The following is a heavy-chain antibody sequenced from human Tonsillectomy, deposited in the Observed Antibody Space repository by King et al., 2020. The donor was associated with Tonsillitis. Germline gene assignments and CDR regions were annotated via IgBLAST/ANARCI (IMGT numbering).Heavy chain of an antibody. D-gene: IGHD7-27*01. CDR3: TGLGTASWYFDL. CDR1: GGMFNSYG. Sequence: QLVQSGAEVKKPGSSVKVSCKASGGMFNSYGVSWVRQAPGQGLEWMGGIIPMTGTSNHAQKFQGRVTITADESTATAYMERSSLRSEDTAVYYCTGLGTASWYFDLWGRGTLVTVSS. J-gene: IGHJ2*01. CDR2: IIPMTGTS. V-gene: IGHV1-69*12.